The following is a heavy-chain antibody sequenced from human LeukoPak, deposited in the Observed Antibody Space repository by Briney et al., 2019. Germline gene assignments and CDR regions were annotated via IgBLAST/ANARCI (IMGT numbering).Heavy chain of an antibody. CDR1: GYTFTGYY. J-gene: IGHJ3*02. CDR3: ARVPNDAFDM. V-gene: IGHV1-2*02. Sequence: ASVKVSCKASGYTFTGYYIHWVRQAPGQGLEWMGWINPNTGGTNYAQKFQGRVTMTRDTSISTAYMELSRLTSDDTAVYYCARVPNDAFDMWGQGTMVTVSS. CDR2: INPNTGGT.